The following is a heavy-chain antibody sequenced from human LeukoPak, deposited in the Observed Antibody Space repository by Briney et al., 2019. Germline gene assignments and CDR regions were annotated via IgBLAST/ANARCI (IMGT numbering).Heavy chain of an antibody. J-gene: IGHJ4*02. D-gene: IGHD2-21*01. CDR2: ISYGGST. CDR1: GGSISSNSNY. V-gene: IGHV4-39*01. CDR3: ARQALWFFDH. Sequence: PSETLSLTCTVSGGSISSNSNYWAWIRQTPGRGLEWIGSISYGGSTYYSPSLESRVTISVDTSKNQFSLNLSSVTAADTAVYYCARQALWFFDHWGQGTLVTVSS.